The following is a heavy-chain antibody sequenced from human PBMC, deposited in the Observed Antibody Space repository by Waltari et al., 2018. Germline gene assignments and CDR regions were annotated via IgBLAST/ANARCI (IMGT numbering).Heavy chain of an antibody. V-gene: IGHV1-3*03. D-gene: IGHD2-2*01. Sequence: QVQLVQSGAEVKKLGASVRVSCKASGYTFTRYAIHWVRPAPGQRLEWLGWINAGNGNTKYAQEVQGRVTITRDTSASTAYMKLSSVRSKDKAVYYCAEAFNPVVPAAGEWYYFDYWGQGTLVNVSS. J-gene: IGHJ4*02. CDR1: GYTFTRYA. CDR2: INAGNGNT. CDR3: AEAFNPVVPAAGEWYYFDY.